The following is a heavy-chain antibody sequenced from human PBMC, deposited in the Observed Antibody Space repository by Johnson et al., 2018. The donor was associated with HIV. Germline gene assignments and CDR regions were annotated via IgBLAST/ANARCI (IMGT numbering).Heavy chain of an antibody. Sequence: VHLVESGGGLVQPGGSLRLSCGASGFSVSDSYMNWVRQAPGQGLEWVSVLYSGGNTYYAESVRGRFTISRDTSKNTLDLQMSSLKVEDAALYCCARDGESQQLPLGEALDVWGRGTMVIVSS. D-gene: IGHD3-16*01. CDR1: GFSVSDSY. CDR3: ARDGESQQLPLGEALDV. V-gene: IGHV3-66*01. CDR2: LYSGGNT. J-gene: IGHJ3*01.